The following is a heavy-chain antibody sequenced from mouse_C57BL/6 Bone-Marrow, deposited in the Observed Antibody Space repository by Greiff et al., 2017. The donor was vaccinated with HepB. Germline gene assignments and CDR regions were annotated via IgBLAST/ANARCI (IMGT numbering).Heavy chain of an antibody. CDR3: ARDYYGSSLFDY. J-gene: IGHJ2*01. Sequence: DVMLVESGGGLVKPGGSLKLSCAASGFIFSSYAMSWVRQTPEKRLEWVATISDGGSYTYYPDNVKGRFTISRDNAKNNLFLQMSHLKSEDTAMYYCARDYYGSSLFDYWGQGTTLTVSS. CDR1: GFIFSSYA. V-gene: IGHV5-4*01. CDR2: ISDGGSYT. D-gene: IGHD1-1*01.